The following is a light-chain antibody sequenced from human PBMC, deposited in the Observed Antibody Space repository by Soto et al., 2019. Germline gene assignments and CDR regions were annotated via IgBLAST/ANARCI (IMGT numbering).Light chain of an antibody. J-gene: IGKJ1*01. CDR2: GAS. CDR1: RGINNY. V-gene: IGKV1-27*01. Sequence: DIQMTQSPSSLSASVGDRVTITCRPSRGINNYLAWYQQKPGKVPKVLIYGASTLQLGVPSRFSASGSGTDFTLTISSLQPEDAATYFCQNYDSAPWTFGQGTKVDIK. CDR3: QNYDSAPWT.